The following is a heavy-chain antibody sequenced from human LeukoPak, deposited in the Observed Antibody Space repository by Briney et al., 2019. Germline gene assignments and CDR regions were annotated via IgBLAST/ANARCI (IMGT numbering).Heavy chain of an antibody. Sequence: GGSLRLSCAASGFTFSSYGMHWVRQAPGKGLEWVAFIRYDGSNKYYADSVKGRFTISRDNSKNTLYLQMNSLRAEDTAVYYCARDYGDYGGRSWFDPWGQGTLVTVSS. CDR1: GFTFSSYG. D-gene: IGHD4-17*01. J-gene: IGHJ5*02. V-gene: IGHV3-30*02. CDR3: ARDYGDYGGRSWFDP. CDR2: IRYDGSNK.